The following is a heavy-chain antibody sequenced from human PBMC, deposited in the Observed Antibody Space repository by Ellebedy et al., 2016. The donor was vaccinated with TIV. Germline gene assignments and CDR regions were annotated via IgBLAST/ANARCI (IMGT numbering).Heavy chain of an antibody. J-gene: IGHJ5*02. CDR3: ARRGSYGDYAVQINSWFDP. CDR2: IYQDGSDQ. D-gene: IGHD4-17*01. V-gene: IGHV3-7*01. CDR1: GFSFHSYW. Sequence: GESLKISCAASGFSFHSYWMSWVRQAPGKGLEWVANIYQDGSDQYYVDSVKGRSTISRDNANNYLFLQMNSLRVEDTAVYYCARRGSYGDYAVQINSWFDPWGRGTLVTVSS.